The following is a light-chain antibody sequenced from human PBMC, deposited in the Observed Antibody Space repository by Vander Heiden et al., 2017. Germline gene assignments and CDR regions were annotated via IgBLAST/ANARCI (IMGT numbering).Light chain of an antibody. Sequence: EIVLTQSPATLSLSPGESATLSCRASQSVSSYLAWYQQKPGQAPRLLIYDASNRATGIPARFSGSGSGTDFTLTISSLEPEDFAVYYCQQRSNWPRELTFGGGTKVEIK. CDR1: QSVSSY. CDR2: DAS. V-gene: IGKV3-11*01. CDR3: QQRSNWPRELT. J-gene: IGKJ4*01.